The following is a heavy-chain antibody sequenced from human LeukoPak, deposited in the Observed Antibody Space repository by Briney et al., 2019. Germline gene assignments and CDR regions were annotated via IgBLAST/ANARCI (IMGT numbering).Heavy chain of an antibody. J-gene: IGHJ5*02. CDR2: ISYDGSNK. CDR3: AKDCGSGSGWFDP. Sequence: GGSLRLSCAASGFTFSSYSMNWVRQAPGKGLEWVAVISYDGSNKYYADSVKGRFTISRDNSKNMLYLQMNSLRAEDTAVYYCAKDCGSGSGWFDPWGQGTLVTVSS. D-gene: IGHD3-10*01. CDR1: GFTFSSYS. V-gene: IGHV3-30*18.